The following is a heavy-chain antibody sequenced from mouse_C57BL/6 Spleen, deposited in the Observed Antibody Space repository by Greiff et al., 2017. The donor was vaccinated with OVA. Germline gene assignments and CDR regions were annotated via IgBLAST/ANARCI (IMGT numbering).Heavy chain of an antibody. CDR2: INPNNGGT. D-gene: IGHD2-4*01. CDR1: GYTFTDYY. Sequence: EVQLQQSGPELVKPGASVKISCKASGYTFTDYYMNWVKQSHGKSLEWIGDINPNNGGTSYNQKFKGKATLTVDKSSSTAYMELRSLTSEDSAGYYCASYYDYHYAMDYWGQGTSVTVSS. CDR3: ASYYDYHYAMDY. V-gene: IGHV1-26*01. J-gene: IGHJ4*01.